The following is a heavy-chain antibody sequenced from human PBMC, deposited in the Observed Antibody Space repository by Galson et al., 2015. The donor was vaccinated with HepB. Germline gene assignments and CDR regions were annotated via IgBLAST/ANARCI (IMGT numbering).Heavy chain of an antibody. CDR3: VRDKDHAFDI. CDR2: LSTYSGNT. V-gene: IGHV1-18*01. CDR1: GYTFTSSG. Sequence: SVKVSCKASGYTFTSSGISWVRQAPGQGLEWMGWLSTYSGNTNYAQKPLDRVTMTTDTSTTTAYMELRSLRSDDTAVYYCVRDKDHAFDIWGQGTMVAVSS. J-gene: IGHJ3*02.